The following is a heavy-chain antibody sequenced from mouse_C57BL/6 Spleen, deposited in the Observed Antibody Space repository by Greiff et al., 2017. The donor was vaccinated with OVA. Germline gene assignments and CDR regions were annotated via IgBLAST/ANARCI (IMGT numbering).Heavy chain of an antibody. CDR1: GYTFTSYW. J-gene: IGHJ2*01. Sequence: QVQLQQSGAELVKPGASVKLSCKASGYTFTSYWMQWVKQRPGQGLEWIGEIDPSDSYTNYNQKFKGKATLTVDTSSSTAYMQLSSLTSEDSAVYYCVFITTVVEGFDYWGQGTTLTVSS. D-gene: IGHD1-1*01. CDR3: VFITTVVEGFDY. CDR2: IDPSDSYT. V-gene: IGHV1-50*01.